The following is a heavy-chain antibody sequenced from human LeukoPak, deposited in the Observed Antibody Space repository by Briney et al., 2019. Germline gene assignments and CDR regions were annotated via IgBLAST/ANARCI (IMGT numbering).Heavy chain of an antibody. CDR2: IFPGDSDT. CDR3: ARPHDITMVRGVGRGDAFDI. Sequence: GESLKISCKGSGYSFTDNWIGWVRQMPGKGLEWMGIIFPGDSDTRYSPSFQGQVTISADKSISTAYLQWSGLKASDTAMYYCARPHDITMVRGVGRGDAFDIWGQGTMVTVSS. D-gene: IGHD3-10*01. V-gene: IGHV5-51*01. CDR1: GYSFTDNW. J-gene: IGHJ3*02.